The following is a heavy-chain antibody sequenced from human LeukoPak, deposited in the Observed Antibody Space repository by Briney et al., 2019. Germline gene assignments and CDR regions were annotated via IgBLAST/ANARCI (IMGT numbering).Heavy chain of an antibody. CDR1: GFTFTNYW. D-gene: IGHD6-6*01. J-gene: IGHJ4*02. CDR3: ARGPNSNWSGLDF. CDR2: ISPTGSTT. Sequence: GGSLRLSCAASGFTFTNYWMHWARQLPGKGLVWVSRISPTGSTTSYADSVKGRFTVSRDNAKNTLYLQVNNLRAEDTAVYYCARGPNSNWSGLDFWGQGTLLTVSS. V-gene: IGHV3-74*01.